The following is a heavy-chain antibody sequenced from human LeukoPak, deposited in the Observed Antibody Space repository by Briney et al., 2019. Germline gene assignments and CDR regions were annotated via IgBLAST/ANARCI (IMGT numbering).Heavy chain of an antibody. CDR2: ISSSSSYI. J-gene: IGHJ4*02. V-gene: IGHV3-21*01. D-gene: IGHD3-22*01. CDR3: ARDQYHYDSSGYYYGFDY. Sequence: GGSLRLSCAASGFTFSSYSMNWVRQAPGKGLEWVSSISSSSSYIYYADSVKGRFTISRDNAKNSLYLQMNSLRAEDTAVYYCARDQYHYDSSGYYYGFDYWGQGTLVTVSS. CDR1: GFTFSSYS.